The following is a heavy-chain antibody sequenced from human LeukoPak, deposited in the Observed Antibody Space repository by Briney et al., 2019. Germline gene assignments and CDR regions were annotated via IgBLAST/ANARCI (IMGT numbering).Heavy chain of an antibody. V-gene: IGHV4-31*03. CDR2: IYKTGST. CDR1: GDSITSGGYY. Sequence: SETLSLTCTVSGDSITSGGYYWTWIRQRPGKGLEWIGYIYKTGSTYYNPSLKSRVTTSVDTSRNQFSLKLHSVTAADTAVYYCARDVLRWGQGTLVTVSS. J-gene: IGHJ4*02. CDR3: ARDVLR.